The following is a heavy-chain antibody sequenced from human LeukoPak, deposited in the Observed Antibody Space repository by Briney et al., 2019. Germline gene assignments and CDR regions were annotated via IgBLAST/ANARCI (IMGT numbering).Heavy chain of an antibody. Sequence: GGSLRLSCAASGFTFSSYAMHWVRQAPGKGLEWVAVISYDGSNKYYADSVKGRFTISRDNSKNTLYLQMNSLRAEDTAVYYCASGSSSWYLVFDYWGQGTLVTVSS. CDR2: ISYDGSNK. D-gene: IGHD6-13*01. J-gene: IGHJ4*02. CDR3: ASGSSSWYLVFDY. V-gene: IGHV3-30-3*01. CDR1: GFTFSSYA.